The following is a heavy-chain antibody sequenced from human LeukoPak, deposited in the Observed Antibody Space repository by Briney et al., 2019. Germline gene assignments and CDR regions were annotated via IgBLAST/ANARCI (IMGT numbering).Heavy chain of an antibody. CDR1: GGSISSYY. J-gene: IGHJ5*02. CDR3: ARVRIAVAGTGWFDP. D-gene: IGHD6-19*01. V-gene: IGHV4-59*01. CDR2: IFYSGST. Sequence: SETLSLTCTVSGGSISSYYWSWIRQPPGRGLEWIGYIFYSGSTNYNPSLKSRVTLSVDTSKNQFSLKLSSVTAADTAVYYCARVRIAVAGTGWFDPWGQGTLVTVSS.